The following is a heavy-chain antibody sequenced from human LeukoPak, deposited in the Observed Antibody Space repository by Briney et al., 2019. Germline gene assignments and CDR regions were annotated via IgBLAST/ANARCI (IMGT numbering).Heavy chain of an antibody. D-gene: IGHD3-10*01. CDR3: ARVTGPTSTVVRGVIIPAFDY. CDR1: GFTVSNNY. V-gene: IGHV3-53*01. J-gene: IGHJ4*02. Sequence: GGSLRLSCAVSGFTVSNNYMSWVRQAPGRGLEWVSIIYSGGATYYADSVKGRFTISRDNSKNTLYLQMNSLRAEDTAVYYCARVTGPTSTVVRGVIIPAFDYWGQGTLVTVSS. CDR2: IYSGGAT.